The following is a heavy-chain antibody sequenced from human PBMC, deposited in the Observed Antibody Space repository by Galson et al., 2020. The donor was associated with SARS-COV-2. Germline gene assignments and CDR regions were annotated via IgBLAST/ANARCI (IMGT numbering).Heavy chain of an antibody. CDR1: GGSFSGYY. D-gene: IGHD6-13*01. Sequence: SETLSLTCAVYGGSFSGYYWSWIRQPPGKGLEWIGEINHSGSTNYNPSLKSRVTISVDTSKNQFSLKLSSVTAADTAVYYCARGAYSSSWYGYRNWFDPWGQGTLVTVS. J-gene: IGHJ5*02. V-gene: IGHV4-34*01. CDR2: INHSGST. CDR3: ARGAYSSSWYGYRNWFDP.